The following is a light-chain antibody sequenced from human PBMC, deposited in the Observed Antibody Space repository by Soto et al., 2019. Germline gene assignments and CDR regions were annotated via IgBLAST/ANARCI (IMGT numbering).Light chain of an antibody. J-gene: IGKJ5*01. CDR1: QRVSSY. CDR2: DAS. V-gene: IGKV3-11*01. Sequence: EIVVTPAPATLVLSPGEKTTLSCRASQRVSSYLTWYQQKPGQAPRLLIYDASNRATGIPARFSGSGSGTDFTLTISSLEPEDFAVYYCQQRSIWPPYTFGQGTRLEIK. CDR3: QQRSIWPPYT.